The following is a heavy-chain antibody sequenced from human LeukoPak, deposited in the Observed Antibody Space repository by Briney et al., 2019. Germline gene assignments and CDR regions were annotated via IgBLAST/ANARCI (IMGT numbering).Heavy chain of an antibody. D-gene: IGHD3-3*01. CDR3: AREADYDFWSGWHVDY. CDR2: IYTTGST. V-gene: IGHV4-4*07. Sequence: SETLSLTCTVSGGSISRYYWSWIRQPAGKGLEWIGRIYTTGSTNYNPSLKSRVTISVDTSKNQFSLKLSSVTAADTAVYYCAREADYDFWSGWHVDYWGQGTLVTVSS. J-gene: IGHJ4*02. CDR1: GGSISRYY.